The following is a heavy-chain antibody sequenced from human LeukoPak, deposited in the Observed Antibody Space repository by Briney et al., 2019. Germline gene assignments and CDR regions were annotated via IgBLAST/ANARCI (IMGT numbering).Heavy chain of an antibody. CDR2: IYTSGST. V-gene: IGHV4-4*07. CDR3: ARVPTCEIAAARVGYAFDI. Sequence: PSETLSLTCTVSGGSISSYYWSWIRQPAGKGLEWIGRIYTSGSTNYNPSLKSRVTISVDTSQNQFSLNLSSVTAADTAVYFCARVPTCEIAAARVGYAFDIWGQGTMVTVSS. CDR1: GGSISSYY. J-gene: IGHJ3*02. D-gene: IGHD6-13*01.